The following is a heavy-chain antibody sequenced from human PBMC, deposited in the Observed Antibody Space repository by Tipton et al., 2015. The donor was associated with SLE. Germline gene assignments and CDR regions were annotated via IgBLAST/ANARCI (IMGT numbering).Heavy chain of an antibody. CDR3: AHTLMGYIVATHFDY. D-gene: IGHD5-12*01. V-gene: IGHV2-5*01. CDR2: IYWNDDK. CDR1: GFSLSNSPVG. Sequence: LVKPTQTLTLTCTFSGFSLSNSPVGVGWIRQPPGKALEWLALIYWNDDKRYSPSLKSRLSITKDTSKNQVVLTMTHMDPVDTATYYCAHTLMGYIVATHFDYWGQGTLVTVSS. J-gene: IGHJ4*02.